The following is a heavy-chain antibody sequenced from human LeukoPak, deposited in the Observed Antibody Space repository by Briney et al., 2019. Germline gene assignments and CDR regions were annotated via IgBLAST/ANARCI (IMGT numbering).Heavy chain of an antibody. D-gene: IGHD2-2*01. V-gene: IGHV3-21*01. CDR3: ARGGPYCSSTSCFDFDY. CDR1: GFTFSSYS. J-gene: IGHJ4*02. Sequence: GGSLRLSWAASGFTFSSYSMNWVRQAPGKGLEWVSSISSSSSYIYYADSVKGRFTISRDNAKNSLYLQMNSLRAEDTAVYYCARGGPYCSSTSCFDFDYWGQGTLVTVSS. CDR2: ISSSSSYI.